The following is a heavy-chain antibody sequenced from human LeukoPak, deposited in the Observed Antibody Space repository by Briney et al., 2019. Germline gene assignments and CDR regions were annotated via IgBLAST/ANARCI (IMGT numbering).Heavy chain of an antibody. D-gene: IGHD1-1*01. Sequence: PSETLSLACDVSGDSISRGSWWSWVRQPPGKGLEWIGEFSHSGITNFNPSLKSRVTISVDKSRNQFSLNLISVTAADTAVYFCARNGGHNQEHWGQGTLVTVSS. CDR3: ARNGGHNQEH. V-gene: IGHV4-4*02. J-gene: IGHJ4*02. CDR2: FSHSGIT. CDR1: GDSISRGSW.